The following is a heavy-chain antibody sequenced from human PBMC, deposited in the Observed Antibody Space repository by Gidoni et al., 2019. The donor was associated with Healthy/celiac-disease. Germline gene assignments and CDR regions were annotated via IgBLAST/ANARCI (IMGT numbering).Heavy chain of an antibody. V-gene: IGHV3-53*02. CDR1: GFTVSSNY. CDR2: IDSGGST. J-gene: IGHJ4*02. Sequence: EVPLVETGGGLIQPGGSLRLSCAASGFTVSSNYMSWVRQAPGKGLEWVSVIDSGGSTYYADSVKGRFTISRDNSKNTLYLQMNSLRAEDTAVYYCARTAAVAAFYFDYWGQGTLVTVSS. D-gene: IGHD6-19*01. CDR3: ARTAAVAAFYFDY.